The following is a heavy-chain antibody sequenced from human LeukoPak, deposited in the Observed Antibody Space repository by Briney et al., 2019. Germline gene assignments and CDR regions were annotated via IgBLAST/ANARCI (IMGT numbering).Heavy chain of an antibody. Sequence: GGSLRLSCAATGFTFSNYAIHWGRQAPGKGLEWVAFMSDDGSRQHYADSVKGRFTISRDNSKNTLNLQMNSLRAEDTAVYYCVKDRAGTYTLDYWGQGTLVTVSS. V-gene: IGHV3-30-3*01. D-gene: IGHD3-10*01. CDR3: VKDRAGTYTLDY. CDR1: GFTFSNYA. J-gene: IGHJ4*02. CDR2: MSDDGSRQ.